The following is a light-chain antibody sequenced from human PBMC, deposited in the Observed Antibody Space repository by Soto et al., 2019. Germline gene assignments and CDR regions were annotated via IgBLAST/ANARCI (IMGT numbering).Light chain of an antibody. CDR3: QQYDSHSWT. CDR1: QTISSW. Sequence: DIQMTQSPSTLSGSVGDRVTITCRASQTISSWLAWYQQKPGKAPKLLIYKASTLKSGVPSRFSGSGSGTEFTLTISSLQPDDFATYYCQQYDSHSWTFSQGTKVDIK. CDR2: KAS. J-gene: IGKJ1*01. V-gene: IGKV1-5*03.